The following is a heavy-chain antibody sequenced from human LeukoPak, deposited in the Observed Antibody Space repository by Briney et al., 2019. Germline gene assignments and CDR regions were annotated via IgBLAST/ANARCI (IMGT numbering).Heavy chain of an antibody. V-gene: IGHV6-1*01. CDR3: AKSYSSGWDFDY. J-gene: IGHJ4*02. D-gene: IGHD6-19*01. CDR1: GDSVSRNSAA. CDR2: TYYRSKWYN. Sequence: SQTLSLTCAISGDSVSRNSAAWNWIRQSPSRGLEWLGRTYYRSKWYNDYAVSVKSRITIKPDTSKNQFSLQLKSVTPEDTAVYYCAKSYSSGWDFDYWGQGTPVTVSS.